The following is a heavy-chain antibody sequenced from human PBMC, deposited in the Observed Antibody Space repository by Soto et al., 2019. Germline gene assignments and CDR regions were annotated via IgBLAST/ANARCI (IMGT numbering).Heavy chain of an antibody. Sequence: QAQLVQSGAEVKKPGSSVKVSCKASGGTFSSYAISWVRQAPGQGLEWMGGIIPIFGTANYAQKFQGRVTITADQSTSPAYMELSSLRSEDTAVYYCARRITGTVSYYSGMDVWGQGTTVTVSS. V-gene: IGHV1-69*12. CDR1: GGTFSSYA. J-gene: IGHJ6*02. CDR2: IIPIFGTA. D-gene: IGHD1-20*01. CDR3: ARRITGTVSYYSGMDV.